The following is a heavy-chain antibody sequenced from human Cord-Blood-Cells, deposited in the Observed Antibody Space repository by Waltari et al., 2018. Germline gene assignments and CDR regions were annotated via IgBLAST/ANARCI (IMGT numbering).Heavy chain of an antibody. J-gene: IGHJ6*03. CDR1: GGTFSSYA. V-gene: IGHV1-69*09. Sequence: QVQLVQSGAEVKKPGSSVKVSCKASGGTFSSYAISWVRRAPGQGLEWMGRIIPILGIANYAQKFQGRVTITADKSTSTAYMELSSLRSEDTAVYYCAIGSWGYYYYYMDVWGKGTTVTVSS. CDR2: IIPILGIA. D-gene: IGHD7-27*01. CDR3: AIGSWGYYYYYMDV.